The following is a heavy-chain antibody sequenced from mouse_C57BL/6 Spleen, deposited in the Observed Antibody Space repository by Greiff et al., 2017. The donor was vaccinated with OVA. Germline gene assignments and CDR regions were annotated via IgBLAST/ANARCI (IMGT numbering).Heavy chain of an antibody. Sequence: VKLVESGPGLVQPSQSLSITCTVSGFSLTSYGVHWVRQSPGKGLEWLGVIWSGGSTDYNAAFISRLSISKDNSKSQVFFKMNILQADDTAIYYCASSYDYDFDYWGQGTTLTVSS. J-gene: IGHJ2*01. CDR3: ASSYDYDFDY. CDR2: IWSGGST. D-gene: IGHD2-4*01. CDR1: GFSLTSYG. V-gene: IGHV2-2*01.